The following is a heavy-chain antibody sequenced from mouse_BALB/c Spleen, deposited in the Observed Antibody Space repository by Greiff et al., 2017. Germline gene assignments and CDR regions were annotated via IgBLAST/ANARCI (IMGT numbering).Heavy chain of an antibody. Sequence: QVQLQQSGAELVKPGASVKLSCKASGYTFTSYYMYWVKQRPGQGLEWIGEINPSNGGTNFNEKFKSKATLTVDKSSSTAYMQLSSLTSEDSAVYYCTRAVRYAMDYWGQGTSVTVSS. CDR3: TRAVRYAMDY. CDR1: GYTFTSYY. J-gene: IGHJ4*01. V-gene: IGHV1S81*02. D-gene: IGHD2-14*01. CDR2: INPSNGGT.